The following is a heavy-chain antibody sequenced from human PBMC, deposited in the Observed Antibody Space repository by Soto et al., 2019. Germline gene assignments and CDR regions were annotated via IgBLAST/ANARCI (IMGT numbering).Heavy chain of an antibody. Sequence: GGSLRLSCAASGLTFNSHAMSWVRQAPGKGLEWVSAISASGDNTNCADSVKGRFIISRDNSKNTLYLQMNSLSAEDTAVYYCAKHLRSPGYSYGFDYWGQGTLVTVSS. J-gene: IGHJ4*02. CDR2: ISASGDNT. V-gene: IGHV3-23*01. D-gene: IGHD5-18*01. CDR3: AKHLRSPGYSYGFDY. CDR1: GLTFNSHA.